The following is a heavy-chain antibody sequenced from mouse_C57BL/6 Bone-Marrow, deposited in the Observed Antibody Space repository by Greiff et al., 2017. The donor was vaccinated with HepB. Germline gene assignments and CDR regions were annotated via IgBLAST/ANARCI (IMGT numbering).Heavy chain of an antibody. Sequence: EVKVVESGGGLVKPGGSLKLSCAASGFTFSDYGMHWVRQAPEKGLEWVAYISSGSSTIYYADTVKGRFTISRDNAKNTLFLQMTSLRSEDTAMYYCARRDSSGYLDYWGQGTTLTVSS. CDR3: ARRDSSGYLDY. J-gene: IGHJ2*01. CDR1: GFTFSDYG. V-gene: IGHV5-17*01. D-gene: IGHD3-2*02. CDR2: ISSGSSTI.